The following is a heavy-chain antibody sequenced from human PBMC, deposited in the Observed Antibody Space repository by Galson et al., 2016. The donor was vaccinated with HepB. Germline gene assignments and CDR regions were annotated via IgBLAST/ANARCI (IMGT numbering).Heavy chain of an antibody. J-gene: IGHJ1*01. D-gene: IGHD5-12*01. CDR1: GFTFSIYA. CDR2: ISSDGSNK. CDR3: ARGSPIVAVDYFQH. V-gene: IGHV3-30*04. Sequence: SLRLSCAASGFTFSIYAMHWVRQAPGKGLEWLSLISSDGSNKYYIDSVQGRFIISRDNSKNTLHLLLDSLRPEDTAVYYCARGSPIVAVDYFQHWGQGTLVTVSS.